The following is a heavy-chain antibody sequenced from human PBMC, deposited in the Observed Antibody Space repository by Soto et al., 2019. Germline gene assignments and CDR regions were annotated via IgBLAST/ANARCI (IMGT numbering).Heavy chain of an antibody. CDR2: IRGTGLNT. CDR1: GFVFNNFA. V-gene: IGHV3-23*01. J-gene: IGHJ5*02. CDR3: AKRASPANIDNWFDP. Sequence: GGSLRFSCVGSGFVFNNFAINWVRQPPGKGLEWVSVIRGTGLNTYYAASVKGRFNISRDNSKNTVYLQMDSLKVEDTAVYYCAKRASPANIDNWFDPWGPGTQVTVSS.